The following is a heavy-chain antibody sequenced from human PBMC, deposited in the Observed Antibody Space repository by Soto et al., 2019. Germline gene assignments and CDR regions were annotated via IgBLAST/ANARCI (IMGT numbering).Heavy chain of an antibody. J-gene: IGHJ4*02. Sequence: EVQLVESGGGLVKPGGSLRLSCAASGFICSDYSMNWVRQAPGKGLEWVSSISGSRGYIYYGDSVKGRFTISRDNAKNSVVLQMNNLRAEDTAVYYCARDWAAALDYWGPGTLVTVSS. CDR2: ISGSRGYI. CDR3: ARDWAAALDY. D-gene: IGHD6-13*01. V-gene: IGHV3-21*02. CDR1: GFICSDYS.